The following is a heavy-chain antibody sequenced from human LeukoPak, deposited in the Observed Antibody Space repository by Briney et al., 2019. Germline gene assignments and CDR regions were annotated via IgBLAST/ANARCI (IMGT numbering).Heavy chain of an antibody. V-gene: IGHV3-23*01. CDR2: ISGSGGST. Sequence: PGGSLRLSCAASGFTFSTYAVTWVRQAPGKGLEWVSAISGSGGSTYYADSVKGRFTISRDNSKNTLYLQMNSLRAEDTAVYYCAKAFLRGGEQPFGYWGQGTLVTVSS. CDR1: GFTFSTYA. D-gene: IGHD3-16*01. J-gene: IGHJ4*02. CDR3: AKAFLRGGEQPFGY.